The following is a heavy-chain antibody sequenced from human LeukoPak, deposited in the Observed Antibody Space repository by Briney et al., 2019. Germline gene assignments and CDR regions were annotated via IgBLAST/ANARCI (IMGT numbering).Heavy chain of an antibody. V-gene: IGHV4-4*02. J-gene: IGHJ1*01. CDR1: GGSITSTNY. CDR2: VNLQGST. D-gene: IGHD3-22*01. Sequence: PSETLSLTCGVSGGSITSTNYWTWVRQPPGKGLEWIGEVNLQGSTNYNPSLMGRVAISVDMSENHISLQLTSVTAADTAVYYCARGVSYYDSSGYYNEYFQHWGQGTLVTVSS. CDR3: ARGVSYYDSSGYYNEYFQH.